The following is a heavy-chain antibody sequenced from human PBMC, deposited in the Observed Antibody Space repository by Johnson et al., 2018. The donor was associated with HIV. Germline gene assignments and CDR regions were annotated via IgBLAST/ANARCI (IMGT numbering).Heavy chain of an antibody. V-gene: IGHV3-23*04. CDR2: ISATGGTT. CDR1: TFTFNTYT. D-gene: IGHD5-12*01. J-gene: IGHJ3*02. Sequence: EQLVESGGGVVQPGRSLRLSCAASTFTFNTYTMNWVRQAPGMGLEWVSTISATGGTTHYADSVKGRFTISRDNSKNTLYLLMNSLRVEETAVYYCTRGGGCSGYEVTDGFEMWGLGTVVAVSS. CDR3: TRGGGCSGYEVTDGFEM.